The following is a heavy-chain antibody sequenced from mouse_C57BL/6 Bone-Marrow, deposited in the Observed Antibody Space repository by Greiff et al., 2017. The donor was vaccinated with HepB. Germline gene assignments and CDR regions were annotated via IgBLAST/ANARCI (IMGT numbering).Heavy chain of an antibody. CDR3: AREALYYYGSSYEGYFYYFDY. V-gene: IGHV1-55*01. CDR1: GYTFTSYW. J-gene: IGHJ2*01. CDR2: IYPGSGST. Sequence: QVQLQQPGAELVKPGASVKMSCKASGYTFTSYWITWVKQRPGQGLEWIGDIYPGSGSTNYNEKFKSKATLNVDTSSSTAYIALSSLTSEDSAVYYCAREALYYYGSSYEGYFYYFDYWGQGTTLTVSS. D-gene: IGHD1-1*01.